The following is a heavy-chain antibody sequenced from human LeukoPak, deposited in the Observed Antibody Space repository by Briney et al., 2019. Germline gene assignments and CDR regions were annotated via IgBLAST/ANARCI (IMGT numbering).Heavy chain of an antibody. Sequence: SQTLSLTCAISGDIVSSNSAAWSWITQAPSRGLVWLGRTHYRYKWYNDYALSVKSRITINPHTSKNQFSLQLNSVTPEDTAMYYCARDRWLAVDYWGQGTLVTVSS. V-gene: IGHV6-1*01. CDR2: THYRYKWYN. CDR3: ARDRWLAVDY. D-gene: IGHD6-19*01. J-gene: IGHJ4*02. CDR1: GDIVSSNSAA.